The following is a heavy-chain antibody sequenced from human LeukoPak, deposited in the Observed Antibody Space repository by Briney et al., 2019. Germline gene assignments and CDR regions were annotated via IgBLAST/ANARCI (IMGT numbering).Heavy chain of an antibody. CDR1: GVTFDDYA. CDR3: AKDRGYSSSWYDY. V-gene: IGHV3-9*01. CDR2: ISWNSGSI. Sequence: GGSLRLSCAASGVTFDDYAMDWVREAPGGGLEWVSGISWNSGSIGYADSVKGRFTISRDNAKNSLYLQLNSLRAEDTALYYCAKDRGYSSSWYDYWGQGTLVTVSS. J-gene: IGHJ4*02. D-gene: IGHD6-13*01.